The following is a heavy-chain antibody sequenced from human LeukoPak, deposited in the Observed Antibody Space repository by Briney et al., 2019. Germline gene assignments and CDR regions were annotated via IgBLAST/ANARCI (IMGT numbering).Heavy chain of an antibody. CDR2: VKSKADDGTT. D-gene: IGHD3-10*01. J-gene: IGHJ3*02. V-gene: IGHV3-15*01. Sequence: GGSLRLSCEASGFSFTNTWMSWVRQAPGKGLEWVGHVKSKADDGTTDYAAPVQGRFTISRDDSKNTLSLQMNSPKTEDTAVYYCATEGGSGSYYGDDAFDMWGQGTMVTVSS. CDR3: ATEGGSGSYYGDDAFDM. CDR1: GFSFTNTW.